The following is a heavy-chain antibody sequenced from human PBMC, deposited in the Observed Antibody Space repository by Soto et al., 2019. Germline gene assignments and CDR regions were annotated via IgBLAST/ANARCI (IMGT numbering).Heavy chain of an antibody. CDR3: ARGTILGTYYYMDV. D-gene: IGHD3-3*01. Sequence: GASVKVSCKASGYTFTSYDINWVRQATGQGLEWMGWMNPDSGNTGYAQKFQGRVTMTRNTSISTAYMELSSLRSEDTVVYYCARGTILGTYYYMDVWGKGTTVTVSS. CDR2: MNPDSGNT. V-gene: IGHV1-8*01. CDR1: GYTFTSYD. J-gene: IGHJ6*03.